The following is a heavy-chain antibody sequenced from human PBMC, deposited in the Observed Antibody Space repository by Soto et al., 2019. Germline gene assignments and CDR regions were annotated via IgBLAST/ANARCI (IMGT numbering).Heavy chain of an antibody. Sequence: EVQLVESGGGLVKPGGSLRLSCAASGFAFSDAWMIWVRQSPREGLEWVGRIKSKIDGETVDYAAAVKGRFTISREDSKNTLYLQMNSLTSEDTAVYYCTTGALLQDGVVHWGQGTLVTVSS. CDR1: GFAFSDAW. CDR3: TTGALLQDGVVH. CDR2: IKSKIDGETV. V-gene: IGHV3-15*07. J-gene: IGHJ4*02. D-gene: IGHD2-15*01.